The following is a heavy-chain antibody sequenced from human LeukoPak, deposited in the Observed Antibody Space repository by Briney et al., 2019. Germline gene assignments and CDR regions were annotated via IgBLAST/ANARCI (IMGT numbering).Heavy chain of an antibody. J-gene: IGHJ6*02. CDR1: GFIFTTYA. D-gene: IGHD2-2*01. V-gene: IGHV1-3*01. Sequence: ASVKVSCKTSGFIFTTYAIHWVRQAPGQRLEWMGWINAGNGNTKYSQKFQGRVTITRDTSATIAYMELSSLRSEDTAVYCCARDDIVVVPAVTAGYYGMDVWGQGTTVTVSS. CDR3: ARDDIVVVPAVTAGYYGMDV. CDR2: INAGNGNT.